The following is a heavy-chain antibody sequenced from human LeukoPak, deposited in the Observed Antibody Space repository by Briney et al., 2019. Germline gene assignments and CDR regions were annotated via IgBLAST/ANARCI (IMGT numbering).Heavy chain of an antibody. CDR2: ISGDGGST. Sequence: PGGSLRLSCAASGFIFNVYAMFWVRQAPGKSLEWVSLISGDGGSTFYVASVKGRFTISRDNSKNSLYLQMNSLRAEDTAFYFCARHLGGSGWYLAAYWGQGTQVTVSS. CDR3: ARHLGGSGWYLAAY. J-gene: IGHJ4*02. V-gene: IGHV3-43*02. D-gene: IGHD6-13*01. CDR1: GFIFNVYA.